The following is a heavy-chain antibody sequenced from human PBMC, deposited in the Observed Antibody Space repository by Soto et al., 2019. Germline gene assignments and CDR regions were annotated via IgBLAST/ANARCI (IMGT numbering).Heavy chain of an antibody. CDR3: ARRLYYDSSGFEGGGMDV. D-gene: IGHD3-22*01. CDR2: IYYSGST. CDR1: GGSISSSSYY. Sequence: PSETLSLTCTVSGGSISSSSYYWVWIRQAPGKGLEWIGSIYYSGSTYYNPSLKSRVTISVDTSKNQFSLKLSSVTAADTAVYYCARRLYYDSSGFEGGGMDVWGQGTTVTVSS. J-gene: IGHJ6*02. V-gene: IGHV4-39*01.